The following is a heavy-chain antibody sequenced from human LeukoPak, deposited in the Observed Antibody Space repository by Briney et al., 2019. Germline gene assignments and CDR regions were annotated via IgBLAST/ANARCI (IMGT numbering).Heavy chain of an antibody. J-gene: IGHJ6*02. CDR3: TTDLSTDYYHYGMDV. CDR2: IKSNADGGTR. CDR1: GFTFSSYW. Sequence: GGSLRLSCAASGFTFSSYWMRWVRQAPGKGLEWVGRIKSNADGGTRDYAAPVKGRVTISRDDSKNTLYLEMNSLKTEDTAVYYCTTDLSTDYYHYGMDVWGQGTTVTVSS. D-gene: IGHD4-11*01. V-gene: IGHV3-15*01.